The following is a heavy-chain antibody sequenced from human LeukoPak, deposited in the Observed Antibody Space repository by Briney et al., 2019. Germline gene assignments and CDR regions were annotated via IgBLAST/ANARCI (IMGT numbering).Heavy chain of an antibody. CDR1: IGSFSNYH. V-gene: IGHV4-34*01. J-gene: IGHJ5*02. Sequence: MASETLSLTCAVYIGSFSNYHWNWIRQTPAKGMEWIGEVNESGGTNISPSLRSRVILSVDTSKNQFSLKLISVTVADTAIYYCARGQGATVPRVGKNWFDPWGQGTRVTVSS. CDR2: VNESGGT. D-gene: IGHD1-26*01. CDR3: ARGQGATVPRVGKNWFDP.